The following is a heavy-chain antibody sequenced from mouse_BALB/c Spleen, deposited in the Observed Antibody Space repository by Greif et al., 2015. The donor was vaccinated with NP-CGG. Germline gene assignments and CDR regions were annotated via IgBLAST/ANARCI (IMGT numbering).Heavy chain of an antibody. J-gene: IGHJ1*01. V-gene: IGHV1-7*01. D-gene: IGHD2-4*01. CDR3: ARDYDYWYFDV. CDR1: GYTFTSYW. Sequence: QVQLQQSGAELAKPGASVKMSCKASGYTFTSYWMHWVKQRPGQGLEWIGCINPSTGYTEYNQKFKDKATLTADKSSSTAYMQLSSLTSEDSAVYYCARDYDYWYFDVWGAGTTVTVSS. CDR2: INPSTGYT.